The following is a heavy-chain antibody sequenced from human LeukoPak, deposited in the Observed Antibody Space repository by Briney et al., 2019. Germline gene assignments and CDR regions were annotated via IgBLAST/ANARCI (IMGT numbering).Heavy chain of an antibody. V-gene: IGHV3-49*03. J-gene: IGHJ6*03. CDR3: TITYYDFWSGYYKGMYYYYMDV. D-gene: IGHD3-3*01. Sequence: GGSLRLSCTASGFTFGDYAMSWFRQAPGKGLEWVGFIRGKAYGGTTEYAASVKGRFTISRDDSKSIAYLQMNSLKTEDTAVYYCTITYYDFWSGYYKGMYYYYMDVWGKGTTVTVSS. CDR2: IRGKAYGGTT. CDR1: GFTFGDYA.